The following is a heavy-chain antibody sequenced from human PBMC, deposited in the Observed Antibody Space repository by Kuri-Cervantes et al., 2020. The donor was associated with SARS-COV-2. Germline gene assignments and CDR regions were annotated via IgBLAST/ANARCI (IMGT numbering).Heavy chain of an antibody. V-gene: IGHV3-21*01. CDR3: AREMVVPAAPLDPVLYSSSAD. CDR1: GFTFSSYS. J-gene: IGHJ4*02. D-gene: IGHD2-2*01. CDR2: ISSSSYI. Sequence: GESLKISCAASGFTFSSYSMNWVRQAPGKGLEWVSSISSSSYIYYADSVKGRFTISRDNAKNSLYLQMNSLRAEDTAVYYCAREMVVPAAPLDPVLYSSSADWGQGTLVTVSS.